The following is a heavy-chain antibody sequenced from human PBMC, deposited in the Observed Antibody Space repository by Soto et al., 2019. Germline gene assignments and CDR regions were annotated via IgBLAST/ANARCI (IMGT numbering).Heavy chain of an antibody. V-gene: IGHV1-18*01. CDR1: GYTFTSYG. CDR2: ISAYNGNT. CDR3: ARDIVVVVAATTGDAFDI. D-gene: IGHD2-15*01. Sequence: ASVKVSCKASGYTFTSYGISWLRQAPGQGLEWMGWISAYNGNTNYAQKLQGRVTMTTDTSTSTAYMELRSLRSDDTAVYYCARDIVVVVAATTGDAFDIWGQGTMVTVSS. J-gene: IGHJ3*02.